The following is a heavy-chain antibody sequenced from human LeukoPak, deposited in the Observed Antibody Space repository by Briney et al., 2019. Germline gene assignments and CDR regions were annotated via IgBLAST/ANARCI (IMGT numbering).Heavy chain of an antibody. D-gene: IGHD3-10*01. CDR3: ARDPYGSGSYSPYYYYGMDV. CDR2: IWYDGSNK. Sequence: GRSLRLSCAASRFTFSSYGMNWVRQAPGKGLEWVAVIWYDGSNKYYADSVKGRFTISRDNSKNTLYLQMNSLRAEDTAVYYCARDPYGSGSYSPYYYYGMDVWGQGTTVTVSS. CDR1: RFTFSSYG. V-gene: IGHV3-33*01. J-gene: IGHJ6*02.